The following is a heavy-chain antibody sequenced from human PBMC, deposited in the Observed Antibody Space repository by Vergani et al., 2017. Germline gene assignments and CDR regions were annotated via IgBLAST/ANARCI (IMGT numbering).Heavy chain of an antibody. D-gene: IGHD3-22*01. J-gene: IGHJ4*02. V-gene: IGHV3-30*02. CDR1: GFIFHTFG. CDR3: AGPQGTSAYYYGGFDY. CDR2: IGNDGRKK. Sequence: QEQLVESGGGVVQPGGSLTLSCSASGFIFHTFGLHWVRQAPGKGLEWVAFIGNDGRKKYFADSVKGRFTISRDNSKNTLSLQMNSLTAEDTAIYYCAGPQGTSAYYYGGFDYWGQGILVTVSS.